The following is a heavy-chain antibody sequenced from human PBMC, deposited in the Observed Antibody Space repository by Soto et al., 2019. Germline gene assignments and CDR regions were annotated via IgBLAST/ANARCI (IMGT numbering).Heavy chain of an antibody. CDR1: GGTFSSYA. Sequence: QVQLVQSGAEVKKPGSSVKVSCKASGGTFSSYAISWVRQAPGQGLEWMGGIIPIFGTANYAQKFQGRVTITADESTSTAYMELSSLRSEDPAVYDCAGEPEEKAAMVTGHYYYYYGMDVWGQGTTVTVSS. CDR2: IIPIFGTA. CDR3: AGEPEEKAAMVTGHYYYYYGMDV. J-gene: IGHJ6*02. V-gene: IGHV1-69*01. D-gene: IGHD5-18*01.